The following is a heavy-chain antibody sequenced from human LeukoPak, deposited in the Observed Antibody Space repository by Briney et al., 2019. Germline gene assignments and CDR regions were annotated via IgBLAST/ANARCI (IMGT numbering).Heavy chain of an antibody. J-gene: IGHJ4*02. V-gene: IGHV3-23*01. CDR1: GFTFSSYA. D-gene: IGHD6-13*01. CDR3: AKDSQQQLVQGYFDY. CDR2: ISGSGGST. Sequence: GASLGLSCAASGFTFSSYAMSWVRQAPGKGLEWVSAISGSGGSTYYADSVKGRFTISRDNSKNTLYLRMNSLRAEDTAVYYCAKDSQQQLVQGYFDYWGQGTLVTVSS.